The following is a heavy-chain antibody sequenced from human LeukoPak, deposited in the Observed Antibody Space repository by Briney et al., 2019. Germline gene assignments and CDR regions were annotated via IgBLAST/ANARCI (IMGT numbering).Heavy chain of an antibody. V-gene: IGHV1-18*01. CDR3: ARDEIVSGYGGPSVL. Sequence: ASVKVSCKASGYTFTSYGISWVRQAPGQGLEWTGWISAYNGNTNYAQKLQGRVTMTTDTSTSTAYMELRSLRSDDTAVYYCARDEIVSGYGGPSVLWGQGTLVTVSS. J-gene: IGHJ4*02. CDR1: GYTFTSYG. D-gene: IGHD3-10*01. CDR2: ISAYNGNT.